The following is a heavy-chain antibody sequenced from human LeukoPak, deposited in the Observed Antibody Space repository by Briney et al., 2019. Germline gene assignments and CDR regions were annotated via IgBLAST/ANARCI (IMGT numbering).Heavy chain of an antibody. CDR2: IYYSGST. D-gene: IGHD3-10*01. CDR3: AREIGSGHGDLYYYYMDV. CDR1: GGSIGSYY. V-gene: IGHV4-59*01. J-gene: IGHJ6*03. Sequence: SETLSLTCTVSGGSIGSYYWSWIRQPPGKGLEWIGYIYYSGSTNYNPSLKSRVTISVDTSKNQFSLKLSSVTAADTAVYYCAREIGSGHGDLYYYYMDVWGKGTTVTVSS.